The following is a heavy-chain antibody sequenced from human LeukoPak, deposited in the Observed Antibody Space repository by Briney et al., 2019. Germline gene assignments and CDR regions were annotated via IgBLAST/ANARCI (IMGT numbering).Heavy chain of an antibody. D-gene: IGHD2-2*01. CDR1: GGSFSGYY. CDR3: ARALVVPAASTPYYYGMDV. CDR2: INHSGST. Sequence: SSETLSLTCAVYGGSFSGYYWSWIRQPPGKGLEWIGEINHSGSTNYNPSLKSRVTISVDTSENQFSLKLSSVTAADTAVYYCARALVVPAASTPYYYGMDVWGQGTTVTVSS. J-gene: IGHJ6*02. V-gene: IGHV4-34*01.